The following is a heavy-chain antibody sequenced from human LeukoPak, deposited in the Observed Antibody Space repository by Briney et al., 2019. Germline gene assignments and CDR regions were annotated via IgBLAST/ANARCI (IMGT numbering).Heavy chain of an antibody. Sequence: GGSLRLSCAASGFTFSSYSMNWVRQAPGKGLEWVSSISSSSSYIYYADTVKGRFTISRGNAKNSLYLQMNSLRAEDTAVYYCARGKRRLRLGELSYPVWANFDYWGQGTLVTVSS. J-gene: IGHJ4*02. CDR3: ARGKRRLRLGELSYPVWANFDY. CDR2: ISSSSSYI. D-gene: IGHD3-16*02. CDR1: GFTFSSYS. V-gene: IGHV3-21*01.